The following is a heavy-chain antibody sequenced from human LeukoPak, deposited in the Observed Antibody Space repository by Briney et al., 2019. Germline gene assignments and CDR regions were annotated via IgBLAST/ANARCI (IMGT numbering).Heavy chain of an antibody. V-gene: IGHV4-39*07. J-gene: IGHJ4*02. Sequence: PSETLSLTCTVSGGSISSSSYYWGWIRQPPGKGPEWIGSISYSGSTYYNPSLKSRVTISLDTSENQFSLKLSSVTAADTAVFYCARGIAARYWGQGTLVTVSS. CDR3: ARGIAARY. D-gene: IGHD6-6*01. CDR2: ISYSGST. CDR1: GGSISSSSYY.